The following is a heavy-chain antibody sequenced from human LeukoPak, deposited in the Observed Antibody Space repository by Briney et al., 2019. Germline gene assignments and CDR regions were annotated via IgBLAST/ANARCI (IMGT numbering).Heavy chain of an antibody. J-gene: IGHJ5*02. CDR3: ARDSKLRSGGLFDP. D-gene: IGHD2-15*01. CDR1: GFTFSSYW. V-gene: IGHV3-7*01. Sequence: GGSLRLSCTVSGFTFSSYWMSWVRQAPGKGLEWVADIKPDGSEGYYVDSVKGRFAISRDNAKNSLYLQMNSLRAEDTAVYSCARDSKLRSGGLFDPWGQGTLVTVSS. CDR2: IKPDGSEG.